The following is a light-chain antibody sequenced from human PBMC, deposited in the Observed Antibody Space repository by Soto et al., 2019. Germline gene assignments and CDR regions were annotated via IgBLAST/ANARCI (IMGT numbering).Light chain of an antibody. Sequence: DIQMTQSPSTLSASVGDRVTITCRASQSITNWVAWYQQKPGEAPKLLIYGASTLESGVPSRFSGSGSGTEFTLTISSLQPDDFATYYCQQFHSFSRTFGQGTKVDIK. CDR3: QQFHSFSRT. CDR1: QSITNW. V-gene: IGKV1-5*01. J-gene: IGKJ1*01. CDR2: GAS.